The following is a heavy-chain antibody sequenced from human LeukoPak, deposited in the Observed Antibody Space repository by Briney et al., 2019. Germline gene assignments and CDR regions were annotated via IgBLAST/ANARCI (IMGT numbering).Heavy chain of an antibody. CDR3: ARDAHSSSWSFDY. Sequence: TGGSLRLSCAASGFTFSDYYMSWIRQAPGKGLEWVSYISSSSNYTNYADSVKGRFTISRDNAKNSLYLQMNSLRAEDTAVYYCARDAHSSSWSFDYWGQGTLVTVSS. J-gene: IGHJ4*02. V-gene: IGHV3-11*06. CDR2: ISSSSNYT. D-gene: IGHD6-13*01. CDR1: GFTFSDYY.